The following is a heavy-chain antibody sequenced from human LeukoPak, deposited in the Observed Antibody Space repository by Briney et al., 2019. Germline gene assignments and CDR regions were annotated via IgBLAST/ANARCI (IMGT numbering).Heavy chain of an antibody. CDR2: VSNSGSK. CDR3: ARLRYDILTGCFDY. V-gene: IGHV4-39*01. Sequence: SETLSLTCTVSGGSTSSSSYYWGWIRQPPGKGLEWIGSVSNSGSKHCNPSLKSRVTIFEDTSKNQFSLKLSSVTAADTAVYYCARLRYDILTGCFDYWGQGTLVTVSS. CDR1: GGSTSSSSYY. D-gene: IGHD3-9*01. J-gene: IGHJ4*02.